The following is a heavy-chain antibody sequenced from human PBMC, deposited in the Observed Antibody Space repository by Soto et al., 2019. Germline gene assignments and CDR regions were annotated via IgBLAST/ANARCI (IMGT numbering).Heavy chain of an antibody. Sequence: GGSLRLSCAASGFTFSSYAMSWVRQAPGKGLEWVSAISGSGGSTYYADSVKGRFTISRDNSKNTLYLQMNSLRAEDTAVYYCAKNPPLYYYDSSGYYTRIAEYFQHWGQGTLVTVSS. CDR1: GFTFSSYA. CDR2: ISGSGGST. D-gene: IGHD3-22*01. CDR3: AKNPPLYYYDSSGYYTRIAEYFQH. V-gene: IGHV3-23*01. J-gene: IGHJ1*01.